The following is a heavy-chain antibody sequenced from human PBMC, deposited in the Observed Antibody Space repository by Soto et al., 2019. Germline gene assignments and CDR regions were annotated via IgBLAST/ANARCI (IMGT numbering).Heavy chain of an antibody. CDR2: IVPIFGSR. J-gene: IGHJ4*02. CDR1: GDSFSSYA. D-gene: IGHD5-12*01. V-gene: IGHV1-69*05. Sequence: QVQLVQSGAEVKKPGSSVKVSCKASGDSFSSYAMSWVRQAPGQGLEWMGGIVPIFGSRNYAQKLQGRVTXTXPASTSTVYMELTSLTYDATAIYYCARDGDSGTYEYWGQGTLVTVSS. CDR3: ARDGDSGTYEY.